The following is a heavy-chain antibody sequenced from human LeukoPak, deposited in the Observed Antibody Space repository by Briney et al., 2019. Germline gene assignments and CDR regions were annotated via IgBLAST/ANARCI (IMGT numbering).Heavy chain of an antibody. J-gene: IGHJ4*02. CDR3: VRRLYI. CDR2: VYASGGT. CDR1: SASITTHY. D-gene: IGHD2/OR15-2a*01. V-gene: IGHV4-4*07. Sequence: PSHTLSPTYTLSSASITTHYSSSIRHAPGKGLECIGRVYASGGTNHNPSLKSHVPISVDKSKNQFFLKLISVTATHPAAIFCVRRLYIWGQGTLVTVSS.